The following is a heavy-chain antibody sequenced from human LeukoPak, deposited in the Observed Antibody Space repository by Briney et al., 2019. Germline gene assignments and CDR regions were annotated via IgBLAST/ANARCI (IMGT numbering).Heavy chain of an antibody. CDR3: AKRPSDYGDYVTYFDY. CDR1: GFSFISYG. V-gene: IGHV3-30*18. Sequence: PGGSLRLSCAPSGFSFISYGMLWVRQAPGKGLEWVGVISDDGRNKKYADSVKGRFTISRDNSKDTLYLQMNSLRDEDTAVYYCAKRPSDYGDYVTYFDYWGQGTLVTVSS. CDR2: ISDDGRNK. J-gene: IGHJ4*02. D-gene: IGHD4-17*01.